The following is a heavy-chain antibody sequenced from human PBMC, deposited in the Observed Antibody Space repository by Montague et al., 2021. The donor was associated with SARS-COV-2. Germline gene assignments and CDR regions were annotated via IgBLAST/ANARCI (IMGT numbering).Heavy chain of an antibody. V-gene: IGHV4-39*07. CDR3: ARISGNVVLL. CDR1: RGSISSSIYY. Sequence: SETLSLTCTVSRGSISSSIYYWGWIRQSPGKGLEWIGSIYYSGSTYYNPSLKSRVTISVDTSKNQFSLKLSSVTAADTAVYYCARISGNVVLLWGQGTLVTVSS. D-gene: IGHD3-3*02. J-gene: IGHJ4*02. CDR2: IYYSGST.